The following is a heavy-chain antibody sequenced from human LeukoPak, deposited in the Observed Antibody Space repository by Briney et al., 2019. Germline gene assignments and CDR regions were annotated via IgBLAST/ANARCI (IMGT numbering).Heavy chain of an antibody. CDR2: ISYDGSNK. J-gene: IGHJ4*02. CDR1: GFTFSSYA. Sequence: QTGGSLRLSCAASGFTFSSYAMHWVRQAPGKGLEWVAVISYDGSNKYYADSVKGRFTISRDNSKNTLYLQMNSLRAEDTAVYYCARGELRYFDWLSPFRYWGQGTLVTVSS. V-gene: IGHV3-30-3*01. CDR3: ARGELRYFDWLSPFRY. D-gene: IGHD3-9*01.